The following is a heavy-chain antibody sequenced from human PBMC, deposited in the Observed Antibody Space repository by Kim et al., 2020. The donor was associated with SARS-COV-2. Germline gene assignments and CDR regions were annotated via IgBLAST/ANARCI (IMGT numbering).Heavy chain of an antibody. CDR3: ARVGRWELRFDY. Sequence: NYAQKFQGRVTITADESTSTAYMELSSLRSEDTAVYYCARVGRWELRFDYWGQGTLVTVSS. D-gene: IGHD1-26*01. J-gene: IGHJ4*02. V-gene: IGHV1-69*01.